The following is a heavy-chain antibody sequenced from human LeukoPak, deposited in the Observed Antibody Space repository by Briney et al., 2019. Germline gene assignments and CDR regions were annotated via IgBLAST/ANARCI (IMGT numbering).Heavy chain of an antibody. CDR3: ARGLYSSGLNWFDP. Sequence: ASVKVSCKASGYTFTSYGISWVRQAPGQGLEWMGWISAYNGNTNYSQKLQGRVTMTTDTSTSTAYMELRSLRSDDTAVYYCARGLYSSGLNWFDPWGQGTLVTVSS. D-gene: IGHD6-19*01. J-gene: IGHJ5*02. CDR1: GYTFTSYG. V-gene: IGHV1-18*01. CDR2: ISAYNGNT.